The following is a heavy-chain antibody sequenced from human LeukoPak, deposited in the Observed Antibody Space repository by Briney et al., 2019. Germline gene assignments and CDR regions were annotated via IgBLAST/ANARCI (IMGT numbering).Heavy chain of an antibody. CDR3: ARRRYSSGWYYFDY. V-gene: IGHV4-38-2*02. J-gene: IGHJ4*02. CDR1: GYSISSGYY. D-gene: IGHD6-19*01. CDR2: IYYSGST. Sequence: PSETLSLTCTVSGYSISSGYYWGWIRQPPGKGLEWIGSIYYSGSTYYNPSLKSRVTISVDTSKNQFSLKLSSVTAADTAVYYCARRRYSSGWYYFDYWGQGTLVTVSS.